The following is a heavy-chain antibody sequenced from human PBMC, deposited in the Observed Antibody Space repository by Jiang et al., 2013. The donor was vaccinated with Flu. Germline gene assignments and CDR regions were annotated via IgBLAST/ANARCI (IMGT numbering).Heavy chain of an antibody. Sequence: VQLVESGGGVVEPGRSLRLSCAASGFIFRTHAMHWVRQAPGKGLEWVAFIWYDGTNQEYGDSVKGRFTISRDNSNSMVYLEMNSLRVEDTAVYYCGRRPPQSGFAMDVVGQGTTVIVSS. J-gene: IGHJ6*02. CDR1: GFIFRTHA. CDR2: IWYDGTNQ. CDR3: GRRPPQSGFAMDV. D-gene: IGHD3-10*01. V-gene: IGHV3-33*01.